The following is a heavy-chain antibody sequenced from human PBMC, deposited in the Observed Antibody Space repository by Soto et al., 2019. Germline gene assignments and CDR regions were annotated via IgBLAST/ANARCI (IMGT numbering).Heavy chain of an antibody. D-gene: IGHD2-21*02. CDR3: AREEYGGNSFGLDP. J-gene: IGHJ5*02. CDR1: GGSISSGGYN. CDR2: IYYSGST. Sequence: PSETLTLTYTVSGGSISSGGYNWSWIRQHPGKGLEWIGYIYYSGSTYYNPSLKSRVTISVDTSKNQFSLKLSSVTAADTAVYYCAREEYGGNSFGLDPWGQGTLVTVSS. V-gene: IGHV4-31*03.